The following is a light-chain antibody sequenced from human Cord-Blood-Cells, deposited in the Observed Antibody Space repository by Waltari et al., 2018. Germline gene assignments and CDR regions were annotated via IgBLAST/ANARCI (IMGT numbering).Light chain of an antibody. J-gene: IGLJ1*01. CDR3: SSYTSSSTYV. CDR1: SSSGGGYHY. CDR2: DVS. Sequence: QSALTQPAPVAGSPGQSLTIYCTGTSSSGGGYHYVSWYQQHPGKAPKLMIYDVSNRPSGVSNRFSGSKSGNTASLTISGLQAEDEADYYCSSYTSSSTYVFGTGTKVTVL. V-gene: IGLV2-14*01.